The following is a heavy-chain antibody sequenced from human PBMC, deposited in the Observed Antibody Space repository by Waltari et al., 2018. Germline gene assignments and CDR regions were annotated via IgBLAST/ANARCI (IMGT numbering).Heavy chain of an antibody. D-gene: IGHD1-26*01. Sequence: EVQLVQPGAEGTTPGASVAISRKADGYTSTDYFLHWVRQAPGKGLEWMGRVDPEDGETAYTQTFQDRLTITADTSTDTAYMELNSLRSEDTAVYFCAAWELRFAVWGPGVLVTVSS. CDR2: VDPEDGET. J-gene: IGHJ4*02. CDR3: AAWELRFAV. V-gene: IGHV1-69-2*01. CDR1: GYTSTDYF.